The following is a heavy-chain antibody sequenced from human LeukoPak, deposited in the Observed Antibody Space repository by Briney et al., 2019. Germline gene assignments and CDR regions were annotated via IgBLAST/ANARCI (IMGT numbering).Heavy chain of an antibody. J-gene: IGHJ4*02. V-gene: IGHV3-30*03. CDR3: AGSSGWSYLDY. CDR1: GFTFSSCG. D-gene: IGHD6-19*01. Sequence: GGSLRLSGAASGFTFSSCGMHWVRQAPGKGLEWVAVISYDGSNKDYADSVKGRFTISRDNSKNTLYLQMNSLRAEDTAVYYCAGSSGWSYLDYWGQGSLVTVSS. CDR2: ISYDGSNK.